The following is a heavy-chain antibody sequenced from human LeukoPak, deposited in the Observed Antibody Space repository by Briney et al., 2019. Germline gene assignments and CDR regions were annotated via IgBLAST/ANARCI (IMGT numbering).Heavy chain of an antibody. Sequence: SQTLSLTCTVSGGSISSGGYYWNWIRQHPGKGLEWIGYIYDSGSTYYNPSLKSRVAISVDTSKNQFSLKLSSVTAADTAVYYCASYSGQSGMTSYYFDYWGQGTLVTVSS. V-gene: IGHV4-31*03. D-gene: IGHD5-12*01. CDR2: IYDSGST. J-gene: IGHJ4*02. CDR3: ASYSGQSGMTSYYFDY. CDR1: GGSISSGGYY.